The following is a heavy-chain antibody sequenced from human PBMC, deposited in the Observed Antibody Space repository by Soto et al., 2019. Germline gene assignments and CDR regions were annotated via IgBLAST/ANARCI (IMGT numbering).Heavy chain of an antibody. CDR2: INAGNGNT. CDR1: GYTFTSYA. D-gene: IGHD6-13*01. J-gene: IGHJ6*02. Sequence: ASVKVSCKASGYTFTSYAMHWVRQAPGQRLEWMGWINAGNGNTKYSQKFQGRVTITRDTSASTAYMELSSLRSEDTAVYYCARVALEEPQLGDFGMHALGQGTTVTVSS. CDR3: ARVALEEPQLGDFGMHA. V-gene: IGHV1-3*01.